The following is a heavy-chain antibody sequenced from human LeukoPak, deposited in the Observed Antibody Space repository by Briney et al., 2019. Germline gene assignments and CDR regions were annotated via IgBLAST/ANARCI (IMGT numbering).Heavy chain of an antibody. CDR2: IWYDGSNK. Sequence: GGSLRLSCAASGFTFSSYGMHWVRQAPGKGLEWVAVIWYDGSNKYYADSVKGRFTISRDNSKNPLYLQMNSLRAEDTAVYYRARVLVGATGDYWGQGTLVTVSS. D-gene: IGHD1-26*01. V-gene: IGHV3-33*01. J-gene: IGHJ4*02. CDR3: ARVLVGATGDY. CDR1: GFTFSSYG.